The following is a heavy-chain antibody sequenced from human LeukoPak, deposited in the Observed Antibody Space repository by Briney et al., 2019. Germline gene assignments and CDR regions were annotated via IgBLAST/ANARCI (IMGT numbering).Heavy chain of an antibody. V-gene: IGHV3-23*01. CDR1: GFSFSSSA. CDR3: ARVGSGSYYPR. CDR2: ISSSGYTT. Sequence: TGGSLRLSCAASGFSFSSSAMNWVRQAPGKGLEWVSAISSSGYTTYYADSVKGRFTISRDNSKNTVFLQMNSLRAEDTAVYYCARVGSGSYYPRWGQGTLVTVSS. J-gene: IGHJ4*02. D-gene: IGHD1-26*01.